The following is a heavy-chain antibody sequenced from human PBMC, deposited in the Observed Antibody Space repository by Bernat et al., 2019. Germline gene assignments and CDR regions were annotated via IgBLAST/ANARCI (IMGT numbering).Heavy chain of an antibody. J-gene: IGHJ4*02. CDR3: ARSARSYDFWSGPHFDY. Sequence: QVQLVESGGGVVQPGRSLRLPCAASGFTFSSYAMHWVRQAPGKGLEWVAVISYDGSNKYYADSVKGRFTISRYNSKNTLYLQMNSLRAEDTAVYYCARSARSYDFWSGPHFDYWGQGTLVTVSS. CDR1: GFTFSSYA. D-gene: IGHD3-3*01. CDR2: ISYDGSNK. V-gene: IGHV3-30*01.